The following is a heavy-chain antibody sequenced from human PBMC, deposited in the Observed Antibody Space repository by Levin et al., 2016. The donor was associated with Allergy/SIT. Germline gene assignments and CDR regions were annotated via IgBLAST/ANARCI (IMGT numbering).Heavy chain of an antibody. CDR3: AKDPNGDYIGAFDM. CDR2: ISVSGKT. Sequence: ETLSLTCTVSGGSIRRYYWSWIRQPPGKGLEWVSSISVSGKTKYADSVQGRFTISRDNSKNMVYLQMNSLRAEDTAVYHCAKDPNGDYIGAFDMWGQGTMVTVSS. J-gene: IGHJ3*02. CDR1: GGSIRRYY. D-gene: IGHD4-17*01. V-gene: IGHV3-23*01.